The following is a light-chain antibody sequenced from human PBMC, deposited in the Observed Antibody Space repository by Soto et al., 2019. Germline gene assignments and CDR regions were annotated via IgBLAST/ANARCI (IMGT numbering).Light chain of an antibody. CDR1: QSISSF. Sequence: DIQMTQSPASLSASVGDRVTITCRASQSISSFLNWYQQKPGKAPKFLIYATSSVQSDVPSRFSGSGSGTDFTLTINSLQPEDFATYFCQQRFDTPFTFGQGTKLESK. CDR2: ATS. J-gene: IGKJ2*01. V-gene: IGKV1-39*01. CDR3: QQRFDTPFT.